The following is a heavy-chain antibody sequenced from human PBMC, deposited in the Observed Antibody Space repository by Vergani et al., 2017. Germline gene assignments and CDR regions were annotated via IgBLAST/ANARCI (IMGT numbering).Heavy chain of an antibody. CDR2: INPNSGGT. CDR3: ARDIDSFQVIYDYYYGMDV. Sequence: QVQLVQSGAEVKKPGASVKVSCKASGYTFTGYYMPWVRQAPGQGLEGMGWINPNSGGTNYAQKFQGRVTMTRDTSISKAKMELSRLRSDDTAVYYCARDIDSFQVIYDYYYGMDVWGQGTTVTVSS. CDR1: GYTFTGYY. V-gene: IGHV1-2*02. D-gene: IGHD1-26*01. J-gene: IGHJ6*02.